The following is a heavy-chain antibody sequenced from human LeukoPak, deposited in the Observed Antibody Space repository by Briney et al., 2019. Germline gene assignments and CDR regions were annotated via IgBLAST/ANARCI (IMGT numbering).Heavy chain of an antibody. Sequence: GGSLRLSCAASGFTFSTYYMNWVRQAPGKGLEWVANIKQDGSEKYYVDSVKGRFTISRDNAKNSLYLQMNSLRAEDTAVYYCARAKYSSGWYDFAFDIWGQGTMVTVSS. J-gene: IGHJ3*02. V-gene: IGHV3-7*04. CDR2: IKQDGSEK. D-gene: IGHD6-19*01. CDR1: GFTFSTYY. CDR3: ARAKYSSGWYDFAFDI.